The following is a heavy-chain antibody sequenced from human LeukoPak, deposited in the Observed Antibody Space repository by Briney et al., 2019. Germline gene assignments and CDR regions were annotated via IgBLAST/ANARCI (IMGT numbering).Heavy chain of an antibody. V-gene: IGHV4-34*01. CDR3: ARVHSDGTGWRSSPVDY. J-gene: IGHJ4*02. Sequence: SETLSRTSSVYAGSSSGYYWSWIRQPPGKGLQWIGEINHSGSTNYNPSLNIRVTISVDTAKTQFSLKLSLGAAADTAVYYCARVHSDGTGWRSSPVDYWGQGTLVIVSS. D-gene: IGHD4-23*01. CDR1: AGSSSGYY. CDR2: INHSGST.